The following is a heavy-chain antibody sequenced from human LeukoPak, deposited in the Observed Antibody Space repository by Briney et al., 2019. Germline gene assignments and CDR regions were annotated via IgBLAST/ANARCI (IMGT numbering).Heavy chain of an antibody. CDR3: ARGHWQLEY. V-gene: IGHV3-11*01. D-gene: IGHD1-1*01. CDR2: INPSGDSV. Sequence: YYWGWIRQPPGKGLEWVSYINPSGDSVYYADSVKGRFTISRDNTKNSLYLQMGSLRAEDTAAYYCARGHWQLEYWGQGPLVTVSS. CDR1: YY. J-gene: IGHJ4*02.